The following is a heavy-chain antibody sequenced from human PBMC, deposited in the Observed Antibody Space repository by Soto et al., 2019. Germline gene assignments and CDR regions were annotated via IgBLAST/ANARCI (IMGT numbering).Heavy chain of an antibody. J-gene: IGHJ6*02. CDR3: ARNLDCSSTSCYDTRPLYYGMNV. CDR2: IIPIFGTA. D-gene: IGHD2-2*01. CDR1: GGTFSSYA. Sequence: SVKVSCKASGGTFSSYAISWVRQAPGQGLEWMGGIIPIFGTANYAQKFQGRVTITADKSTSTAYMELSSLRSEDTAVYYCARNLDCSSTSCYDTRPLYYGMNVWGQGTTVTVSS. V-gene: IGHV1-69*06.